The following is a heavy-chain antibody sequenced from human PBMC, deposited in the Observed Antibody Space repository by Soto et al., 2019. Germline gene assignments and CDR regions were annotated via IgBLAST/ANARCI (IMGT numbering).Heavy chain of an antibody. V-gene: IGHV3-23*01. Sequence: GGSLRLSCAASGFTFSNFAMSWVRQAPGKGLEWVSTISDGGGNTYYVDSVKGRFTISRDNSQSTLNLQMNSLRAEDTAVYYCAKGQWSPMDVWGQGTTVTVSS. J-gene: IGHJ6*02. CDR1: GFTFSNFA. D-gene: IGHD2-15*01. CDR2: ISDGGGNT. CDR3: AKGQWSPMDV.